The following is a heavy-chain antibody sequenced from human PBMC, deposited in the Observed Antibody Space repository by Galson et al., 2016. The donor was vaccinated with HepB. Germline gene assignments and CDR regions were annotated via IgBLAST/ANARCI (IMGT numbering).Heavy chain of an antibody. D-gene: IGHD1-1*01. CDR2: IFPGDSDT. J-gene: IGHJ5*02. CDR1: GYSFSSFW. Sequence: QSGAEVKKAGESLKISCKGSGYSFSSFWIGWVRQMPGKGLEWMGIIFPGDSDTRYSPSFQGQVTISAEKSISTAYLQWNNLKASDTAMYYCARRTTYNNLRTVYNRGWFDPWGQGTQVIVSS. V-gene: IGHV5-51*01. CDR3: ARRTTYNNLRTVYNRGWFDP.